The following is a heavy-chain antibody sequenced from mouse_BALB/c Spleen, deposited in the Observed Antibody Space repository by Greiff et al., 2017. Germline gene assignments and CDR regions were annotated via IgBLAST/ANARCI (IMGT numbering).Heavy chain of an antibody. Sequence: VQLQQSGAELVRPGTSVKVSCKASGYAFTNYLIEWVKQRPGQGLEWIGVINPGSGGTNYNEKFKGKATLTADKSSSTAYMQLSSLTSDDSAVYYCARGNSLLRLGAYWGQGTLVTVSA. D-gene: IGHD1-2*01. CDR3: ARGNSLLRLGAY. CDR1: GYAFTNYL. J-gene: IGHJ3*01. V-gene: IGHV1-54*01. CDR2: INPGSGGT.